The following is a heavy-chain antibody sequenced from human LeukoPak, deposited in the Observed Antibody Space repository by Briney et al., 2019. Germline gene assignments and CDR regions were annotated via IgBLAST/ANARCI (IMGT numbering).Heavy chain of an antibody. CDR2: ISGSGGST. Sequence: PGGSLRLSCAASGFTFSSYAMSWVRQAPGKGLEWVSAISGSGGSTYYADSVKGRFTISRDNSKNTLYLQMNSLRAEDTAIYYCAKDCGYCGGANDYWGQGTLVTVSS. D-gene: IGHD2-21*01. V-gene: IGHV3-23*01. CDR1: GFTFSSYA. J-gene: IGHJ4*02. CDR3: AKDCGYCGGANDY.